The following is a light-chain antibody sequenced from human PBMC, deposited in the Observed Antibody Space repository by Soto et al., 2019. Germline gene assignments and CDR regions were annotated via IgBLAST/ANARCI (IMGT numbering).Light chain of an antibody. CDR2: GNS. Sequence: QSVLTQPPSVSWAPGQRVTISCTGSSSNIGAGYDVHWYQQLPGTAPKLLIYGNSNRPSGVPDRFSGSKSGTSASLAITGLQAEDEADYYCQSYDSSLSGRYGFGTGTKLTVL. CDR3: QSYDSSLSGRYG. V-gene: IGLV1-40*01. CDR1: SSNIGAGYD. J-gene: IGLJ1*01.